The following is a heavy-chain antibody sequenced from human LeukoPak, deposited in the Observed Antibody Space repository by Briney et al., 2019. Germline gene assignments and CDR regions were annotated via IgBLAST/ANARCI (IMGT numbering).Heavy chain of an antibody. CDR3: GKDPNGDYIGAFDF. D-gene: IGHD4-17*01. V-gene: IGHV3-23*01. CDR1: GLAFRNYA. J-gene: IGHJ3*01. Sequence: GGSLRLSCVASGLAFRNYAMTWVRQAPGKGLEWVSVIRGSGGDIRYADSVKGRFTISRDNFVNTLYLQMNSLRAGDTAVYYCGKDPNGDYIGAFDFWGQGTMVTVSS. CDR2: IRGSGGDI.